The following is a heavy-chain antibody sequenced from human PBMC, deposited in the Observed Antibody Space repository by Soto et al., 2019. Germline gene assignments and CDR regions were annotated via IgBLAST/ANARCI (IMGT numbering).Heavy chain of an antibody. Sequence: GGSLRLSCEVSGFTFSSYGMSWVRQAPGKGLQWVALVSSDGTNKFYADSVKGRFTVFRDNSKNTLYLQMNSLRAEDTAVYYCAKDEVLVVAVARDYYGMDVWGQGTTVTVSS. J-gene: IGHJ6*02. CDR2: VSSDGTNK. CDR3: AKDEVLVVAVARDYYGMDV. D-gene: IGHD2-15*01. V-gene: IGHV3-30*18. CDR1: GFTFSSYG.